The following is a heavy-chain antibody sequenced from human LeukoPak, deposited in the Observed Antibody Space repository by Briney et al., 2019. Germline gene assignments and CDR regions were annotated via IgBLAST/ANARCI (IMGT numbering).Heavy chain of an antibody. V-gene: IGHV4-39*01. CDR1: GGSISSSSYY. J-gene: IGHJ2*01. Sequence: SETLSLTCTVSGGSISSSSYYWGWIRQPPGKGLEWIGSIYYSGGTYYNPSLKSRVTISVDTSKNQFSLKLSSVTAADTAVYYCARHGYWYFDLWGRGTLVTVSS. CDR2: IYYSGGT. CDR3: ARHGYWYFDL.